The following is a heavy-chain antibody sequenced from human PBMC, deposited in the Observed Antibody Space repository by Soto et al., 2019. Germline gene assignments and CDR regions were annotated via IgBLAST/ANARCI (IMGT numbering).Heavy chain of an antibody. J-gene: IGHJ4*02. Sequence: SETLSLTCPVSGGSISSGGYSWSWIRQPPGKGLEWIGYIYHSGSTYYNPSLKSRVTISVDRSKNQFSLKLSSVTAADTAVYYCARGGDYGDRGLDYWGQGTLVTVS. CDR3: ARGGDYGDRGLDY. CDR1: GGSISSGGYS. CDR2: IYHSGST. V-gene: IGHV4-30-2*01. D-gene: IGHD4-17*01.